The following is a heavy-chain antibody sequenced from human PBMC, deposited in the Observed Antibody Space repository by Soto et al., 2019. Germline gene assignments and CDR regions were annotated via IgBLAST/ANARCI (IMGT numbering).Heavy chain of an antibody. V-gene: IGHV3-7*01. CDR2: IKHDGSEK. J-gene: IGHJ5*02. D-gene: IGHD6-13*01. CDR1: GFTFSRYW. CDR3: TRDASRDSSARGWFDP. Sequence: PGGSLRLSCAASGFTFSRYWMNWVRQAPGKGLEWVANIKHDGSEKNYVDSVKGRFTISRDNAKNSLHLQMNSLRAEDTAVYYCTRDASRDSSARGWFDPWGPGTLVTVS.